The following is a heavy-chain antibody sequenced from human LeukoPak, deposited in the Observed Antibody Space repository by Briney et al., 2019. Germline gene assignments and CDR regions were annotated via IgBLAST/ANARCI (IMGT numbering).Heavy chain of an antibody. J-gene: IGHJ4*01. CDR2: ISGSGGST. CDR3: AGASGGNRPFDY. V-gene: IGHV3-23*01. CDR1: GFTFSSYA. D-gene: IGHD1-26*01. Sequence: GGSLRLSCAASGFTFSSYAMSWVRQAPGKGLEWVSAISGSGGSTYYADSVKGRFTISRDDAKNSLYLQMNSLRDEDTAVYYCAGASGGNRPFDYWGHGTLVTVSS.